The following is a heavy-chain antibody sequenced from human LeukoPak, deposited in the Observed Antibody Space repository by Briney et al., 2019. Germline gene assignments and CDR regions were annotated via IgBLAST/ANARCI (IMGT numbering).Heavy chain of an antibody. CDR2: INHSGST. CDR1: GGSFSGYY. Sequence: SETLFLTCAVYGGSFSGYYWSWIRQPPGKGLEWIGEINHSGSTNYNPSLKSRVTISVDTSKNQFSLKLSSVTAADTAVYYCARIPNARLRFLEWLTIPSQHYGMDVWGQGTTVTVSS. J-gene: IGHJ6*02. V-gene: IGHV4-34*01. CDR3: ARIPNARLRFLEWLTIPSQHYGMDV. D-gene: IGHD3-3*01.